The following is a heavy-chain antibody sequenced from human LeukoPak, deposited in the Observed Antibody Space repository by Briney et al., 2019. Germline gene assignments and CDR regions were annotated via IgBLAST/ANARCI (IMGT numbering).Heavy chain of an antibody. D-gene: IGHD5-18*01. Sequence: SETLSLTCTVAGGSISSYYWSWVRQPPGKGLEWIGYIYYSGSTNYNPSLKSRVTISVDTSKNQFSLKRSSVTAADTAVYYCARSRGRNTAMVTFFDYWGQGTLVTVSS. V-gene: IGHV4-59*08. J-gene: IGHJ4*02. CDR2: IYYSGST. CDR1: GGSISSYY. CDR3: ARSRGRNTAMVTFFDY.